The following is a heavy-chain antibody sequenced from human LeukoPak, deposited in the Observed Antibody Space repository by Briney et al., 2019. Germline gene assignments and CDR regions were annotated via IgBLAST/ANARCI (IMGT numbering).Heavy chain of an antibody. V-gene: IGHV4-30-4*08. Sequence: SQTLSLTCTVSAGSISSGDYYWSWIRQPPGKGLEWIGYIYYSGSTYYNPSLKSRVTISVDTSKNQFSLKLSSVTAADTAMYYCARYSGSYRYNWFDPWGQGTLVTVSS. CDR3: ARYSGSYRYNWFDP. D-gene: IGHD1-26*01. CDR1: AGSISSGDYY. CDR2: IYYSGST. J-gene: IGHJ5*02.